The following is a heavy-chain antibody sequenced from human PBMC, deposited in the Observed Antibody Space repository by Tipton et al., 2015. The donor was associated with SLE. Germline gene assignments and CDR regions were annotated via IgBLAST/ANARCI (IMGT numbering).Heavy chain of an antibody. D-gene: IGHD2-8*02. J-gene: IGHJ4*02. CDR1: GRSFSGYY. Sequence: TLSLTCAVYGRSFSGYYWSWLRQPPGKGLEWIGEINLGGSTTYNPSPNSRVTISVDKPKNQFSLKLSSVTAADTAVYYCARRGTGYCTGGLCYYFDYWAQGTLVTVSS. CDR3: ARRGTGYCTGGLCYYFDY. CDR2: INLGGST. V-gene: IGHV4-34*01.